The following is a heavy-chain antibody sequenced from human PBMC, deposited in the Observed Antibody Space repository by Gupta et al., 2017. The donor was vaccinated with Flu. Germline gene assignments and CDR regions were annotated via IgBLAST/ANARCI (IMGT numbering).Heavy chain of an antibody. D-gene: IGHD3-22*01. V-gene: IGHV1-69*01. CDR2: IIPIFGAT. CDR1: RSYS. CDR3: ARESESSGHYFDY. J-gene: IGHJ4*02. Sequence: RSYSITWVRQAPGQGLEWVGGIIPIFGATNYAQSFKGRVTITADEFTSTVYLELSDLRSEDTAVYYCARESESSGHYFDYWGQGTPLTVSS.